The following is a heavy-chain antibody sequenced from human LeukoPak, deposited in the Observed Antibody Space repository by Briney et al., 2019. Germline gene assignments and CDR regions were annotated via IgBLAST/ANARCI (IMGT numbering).Heavy chain of an antibody. CDR3: AKGAGVWAVAGMTIYFDY. Sequence: GGSLRLSCAASGFTFSGYSMNWVSQAPGKGLEWVSYISSSSSTIYYADSVKGRFTISRDNAKNSLYLQMNSLRAEDTAVYYCAKGAGVWAVAGMTIYFDYWGRGALVAVSS. V-gene: IGHV3-48*04. CDR2: ISSSSSTI. D-gene: IGHD6-19*01. J-gene: IGHJ4*02. CDR1: GFTFSGYS.